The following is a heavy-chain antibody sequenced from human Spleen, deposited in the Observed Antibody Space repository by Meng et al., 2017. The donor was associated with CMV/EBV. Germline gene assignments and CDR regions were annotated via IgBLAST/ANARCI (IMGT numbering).Heavy chain of an antibody. CDR3: ARGTYCSSTSCYLVGWFDP. V-gene: IGHV3-21*01. CDR2: ISSSSSYI. D-gene: IGHD2-2*01. Sequence: GGSLRLSCAASGFMFSNYAMSWVRQAPGKGLEWVSSISSSSSYIYYADSVKGRFTISRDNAKNSLYLQMNSLRAEDTAVYYCARGTYCSSTSCYLVGWFDPWGQGTLVTVSS. CDR1: GFMFSNYA. J-gene: IGHJ5*02.